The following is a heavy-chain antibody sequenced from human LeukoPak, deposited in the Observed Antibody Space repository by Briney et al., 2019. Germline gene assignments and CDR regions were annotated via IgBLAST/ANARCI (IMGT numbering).Heavy chain of an antibody. D-gene: IGHD3-10*01. V-gene: IGHV4-59*01. Sequence: SETLSLTCTVPGGSIHTYYWSWIRQPPGKGLECIGYIYYSGSTNYKPSLKSRVIILVDTSKNQFSLKLSSVTAADTAVYYCARSRVTMVRGSPNWNFDYWGQGILVTVSS. CDR2: IYYSGST. CDR3: ARSRVTMVRGSPNWNFDY. CDR1: GGSIHTYY. J-gene: IGHJ4*02.